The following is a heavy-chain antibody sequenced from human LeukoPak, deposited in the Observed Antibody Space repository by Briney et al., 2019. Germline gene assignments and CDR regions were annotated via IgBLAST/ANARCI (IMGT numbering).Heavy chain of an antibody. Sequence: GASVKVSCKASGYTFTSYGISWVRQAPGQGLEWVGWISAYNGNANYAQKLQGRVTMTTDTSTSTAYMELRSLRSDDTAVYYCATLALGIAAASVDYWGQGTLVTVSS. CDR3: ATLALGIAAASVDY. V-gene: IGHV1-18*01. CDR1: GYTFTSYG. D-gene: IGHD6-13*01. J-gene: IGHJ4*02. CDR2: ISAYNGNA.